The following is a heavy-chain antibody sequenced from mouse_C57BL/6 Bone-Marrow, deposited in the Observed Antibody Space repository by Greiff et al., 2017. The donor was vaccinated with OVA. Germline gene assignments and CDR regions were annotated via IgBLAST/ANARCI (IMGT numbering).Heavy chain of an antibody. Sequence: QVQLKQPGAELVMPGASVKLSCKASGYTFTSYWMHWVKQRPGQGLEWIGEIDPSDSYTNYNQKFKGKSTLTVDKSSITAYMQLSSLTSEDSAVYYCARSWDGWFAYWGQGTLVTVSA. CDR1: GYTFTSYW. D-gene: IGHD4-1*01. V-gene: IGHV1-69*01. CDR2: IDPSDSYT. CDR3: ARSWDGWFAY. J-gene: IGHJ3*01.